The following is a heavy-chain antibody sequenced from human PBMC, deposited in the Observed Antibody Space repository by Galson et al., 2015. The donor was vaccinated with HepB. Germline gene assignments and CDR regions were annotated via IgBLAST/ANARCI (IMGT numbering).Heavy chain of an antibody. CDR3: ARNTPSSGYHGLHY. J-gene: IGHJ4*02. V-gene: IGHV3-30*02. Sequence: SLRLSCAASGFTFSGYGMHWVRQAPGKGLEWVAYIRYDGTLTYYADSVKGRFTISRDNSKNTLYLQMNSLRAEDTAVYYCARNTPSSGYHGLHYGGQGTLVTVSS. D-gene: IGHD5-12*01. CDR2: IRYDGTLT. CDR1: GFTFSGYG.